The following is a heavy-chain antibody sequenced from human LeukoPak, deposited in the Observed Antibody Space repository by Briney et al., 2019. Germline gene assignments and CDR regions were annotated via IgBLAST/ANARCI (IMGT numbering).Heavy chain of an antibody. D-gene: IGHD3-10*01. CDR3: ARERRVRGVIRYFDY. V-gene: IGHV3-11*01. J-gene: IGHJ4*02. CDR1: GFTFSDYY. Sequence: GGSLRLSCAASGFTFSDYYMSWIRQAPGKGLEWVSYISSSGSTIYYADSVKGRFTISRDNAKNSLCLQMNSLRAEDTAVYYCARERRVRGVIRYFDYWGQGTLVTVSS. CDR2: ISSSGSTI.